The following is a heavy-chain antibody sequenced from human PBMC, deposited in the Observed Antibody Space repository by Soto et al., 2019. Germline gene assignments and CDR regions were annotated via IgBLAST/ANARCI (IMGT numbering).Heavy chain of an antibody. CDR3: ASSYGSGYRAFDY. D-gene: IGHD3-10*01. Sequence: QVQLVQSGAEVKRPGSSVKVSCKASGDTFNFYSINWVRQAPGVGLEWVGRVNPILSMSNYAHRFQGRVTMTADKSTSTAYLELRSLRSEDTAIYYCASSYGSGYRAFDYWGQGTLVTFSS. CDR1: GDTFNFYS. CDR2: VNPILSMS. V-gene: IGHV1-69*02. J-gene: IGHJ4*02.